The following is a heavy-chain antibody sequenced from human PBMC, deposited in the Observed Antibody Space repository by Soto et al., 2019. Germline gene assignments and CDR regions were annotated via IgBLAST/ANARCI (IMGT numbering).Heavy chain of an antibody. D-gene: IGHD2-2*02. CDR2: ISAYNGNT. J-gene: IGHJ4*02. CDR3: AREDCSSTSCYMGSMVRGYVDY. CDR1: GYTFTSYG. V-gene: IGHV1-18*01. Sequence: VKVSCKASGYTFTSYGISWVRQAPGQGLEWMGWISAYNGNTNYAQKLQGRVTMTTDTSTSTAYMELRSLRSDDTAVYYCAREDCSSTSCYMGSMVRGYVDYWGQGTLVTVSS.